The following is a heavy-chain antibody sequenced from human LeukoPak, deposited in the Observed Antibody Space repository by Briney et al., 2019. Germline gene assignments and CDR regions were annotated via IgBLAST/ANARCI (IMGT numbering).Heavy chain of an antibody. J-gene: IGHJ3*01. V-gene: IGHV3-23*01. CDR1: GFTFSSYA. D-gene: IGHD3-10*01. CDR2: FSGSGGST. CDR3: ARHYYGSGSPTGGAFDV. Sequence: PGGSLRLSCAASGFTFSSYAMSWVRQAPGKGLEWVSTFSGSGGSTHYADSVKGRFTISRDNAKNTVYLQMNTLRADDTGVYYWARHYYGSGSPTGGAFDVWGQGTMVTVSS.